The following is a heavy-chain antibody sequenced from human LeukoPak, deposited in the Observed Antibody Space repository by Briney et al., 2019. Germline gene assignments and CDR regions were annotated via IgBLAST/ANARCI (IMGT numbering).Heavy chain of an antibody. Sequence: PGGSLRLSCAASGFTFSSYGMHWVRQAPGKGLEWVAVIWYDGSNKYYADSVKGRFTISRDNSKNKLYLQMNSLRAEDTAVYYCARGPGYSSGWYYFDYWGQGTLVTVSS. CDR1: GFTFSSYG. CDR2: IWYDGSNK. D-gene: IGHD6-19*01. CDR3: ARGPGYSSGWYYFDY. V-gene: IGHV3-33*01. J-gene: IGHJ4*02.